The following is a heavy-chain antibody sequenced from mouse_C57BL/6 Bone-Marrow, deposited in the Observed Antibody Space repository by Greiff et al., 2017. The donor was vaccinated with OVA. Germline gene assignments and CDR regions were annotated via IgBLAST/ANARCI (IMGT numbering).Heavy chain of an antibody. CDR3: ASHITTVVGPYV. CDR1: GFTFSSYG. J-gene: IGHJ1*03. CDR2: ISSGGSYT. V-gene: IGHV5-6*01. D-gene: IGHD1-1*01. Sequence: EVQLQESGGDLVKPGGSLKLSCAASGFTFSSYGMSWVRQTPDKRLEWVATISSGGSYTYYPDSVKGRFTISRDNAKNTLYLQMSSLKSEDTAMYYCASHITTVVGPYVWGTGTTVTVSS.